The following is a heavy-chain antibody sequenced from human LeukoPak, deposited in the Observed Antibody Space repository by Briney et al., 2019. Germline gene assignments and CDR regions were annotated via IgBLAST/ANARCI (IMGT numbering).Heavy chain of an antibody. J-gene: IGHJ6*02. D-gene: IGHD4-23*01. CDR3: ARALTTVVTLNYYYGMDV. Sequence: ASVKVSCKVSEYTLTGLSVHWVRQAPGQGLEWMGWTSAYNGNTNYAQKLQGRVTMTTDTSTSTAYMELRSLRSDDTAVYYCARALTTVVTLNYYYGMDVWGQGTTVTVSS. CDR1: EYTLTGLS. V-gene: IGHV1-18*01. CDR2: TSAYNGNT.